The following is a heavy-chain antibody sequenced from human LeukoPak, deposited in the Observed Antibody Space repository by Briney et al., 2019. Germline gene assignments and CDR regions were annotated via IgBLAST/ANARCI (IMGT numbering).Heavy chain of an antibody. Sequence: GESLKISCNSSGYSFSSYWIAWVRQMPGKGLEWMGIIYPGDSDTNYSPSFQGQVTISADKSISTPYLQSSRLRASDTAMYYCTRGGKEQLVFDAFGIWGQGTMVTVSS. CDR1: GYSFSSYW. CDR3: TRGGKEQLVFDAFGI. J-gene: IGHJ3*02. D-gene: IGHD6-6*01. CDR2: IYPGDSDT. V-gene: IGHV5-51*01.